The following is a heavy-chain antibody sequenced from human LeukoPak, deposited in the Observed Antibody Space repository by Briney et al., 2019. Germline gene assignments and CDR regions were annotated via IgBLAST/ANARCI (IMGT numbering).Heavy chain of an antibody. CDR1: GDSLRSYF. J-gene: IGHJ5*02. Sequence: SGTLSLTCAVSGDSLRSYFCSWIRQPPGKGLEWIGYIYYSGSTKYTPSLKSRATISVDMSKNQCSLKMRSVTAADTAVYFCARHSTSGSYQSWFDPWGQGTLVTVSS. CDR3: ARHSTSGSYQSWFDP. V-gene: IGHV4-59*08. D-gene: IGHD1-26*01. CDR2: IYYSGST.